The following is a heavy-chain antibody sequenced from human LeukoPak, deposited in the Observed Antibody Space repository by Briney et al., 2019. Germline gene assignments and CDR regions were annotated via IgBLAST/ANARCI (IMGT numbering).Heavy chain of an antibody. CDR1: GYKFPNQW. J-gene: IGHJ3*01. D-gene: IGHD4-11*01. CDR2: IYPGDSDT. Sequence: GESLKISCSASGYKFPNQWLAWVRQMPGKGLEWVGNIYPGDSDTRYNPSFQGHVTVSADKSTSTAYLQWSRLQASDTAMYYCARRSVADTTGYGLDLWGQGTLVTVSS. V-gene: IGHV5-51*01. CDR3: ARRSVADTTGYGLDL.